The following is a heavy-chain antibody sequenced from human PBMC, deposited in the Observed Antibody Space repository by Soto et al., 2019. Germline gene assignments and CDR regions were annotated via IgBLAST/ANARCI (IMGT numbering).Heavy chain of an antibody. D-gene: IGHD3-16*01. Sequence: QVQLVQSGAEVKKPGSSVKVSCKASGGTFSSYAIDWVRQAPGQGLEWMGGIIPIFGTADYAQKFQGRVTITAAESTSTAYMELSSLRSEDTAVFYCARGQTGGGWGYYFDYWGQGTLVTVSS. J-gene: IGHJ4*02. CDR1: GGTFSSYA. CDR2: IIPIFGTA. V-gene: IGHV1-69*12. CDR3: ARGQTGGGWGYYFDY.